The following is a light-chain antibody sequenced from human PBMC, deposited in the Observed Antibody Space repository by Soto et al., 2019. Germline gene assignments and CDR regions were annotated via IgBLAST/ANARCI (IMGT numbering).Light chain of an antibody. CDR2: DTS. J-gene: IGKJ5*01. V-gene: IGKV3-11*01. Sequence: IVLTQSPATLSLFPGERATLSCRASQSVLSHLAWYQQKPGQPPRLLIYDTSNRATGIPARFSGSGSGTDFTLTISSLEPEDFAVYYCQQRYKWPPVTFGRGTRLEIK. CDR3: QQRYKWPPVT. CDR1: QSVLSH.